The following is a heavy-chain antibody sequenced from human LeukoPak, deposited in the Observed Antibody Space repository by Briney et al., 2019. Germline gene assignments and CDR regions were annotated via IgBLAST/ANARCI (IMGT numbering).Heavy chain of an antibody. CDR1: GGSISSGGYY. J-gene: IGHJ4*02. CDR3: ARDAQYYYDDSGYYYLDY. V-gene: IGHV4-31*03. Sequence: SQTLSLTCTVSGGSISSGGYYWSWIRQHPGKGLEWIGYIYYTGSTYYNPSLKSRVSISVDTSRNQFSLNLSSVTAADTAIYYCARDAQYYYDDSGYYYLDYWGQGTLVTVSS. D-gene: IGHD3-22*01. CDR2: IYYTGST.